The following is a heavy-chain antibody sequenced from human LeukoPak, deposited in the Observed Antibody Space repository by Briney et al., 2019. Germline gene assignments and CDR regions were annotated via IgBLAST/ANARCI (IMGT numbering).Heavy chain of an antibody. CDR3: ARSDYDFWSGFDY. J-gene: IGHJ4*02. CDR1: GYTFTGYY. Sequence: ASVKVSCKASGYTFTGYYMHWVRQAPGQGLEWMGRINPNSGGTNYAQKFQGRVTMTRDTSISTAYMELRSLRSDDTAVYYCARSDYDFWSGFDYWGQGTLVTVSS. CDR2: INPNSGGT. V-gene: IGHV1-2*06. D-gene: IGHD3-3*01.